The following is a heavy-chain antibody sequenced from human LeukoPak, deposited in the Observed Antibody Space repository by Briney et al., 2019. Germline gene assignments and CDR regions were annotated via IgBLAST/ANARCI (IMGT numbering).Heavy chain of an antibody. J-gene: IGHJ4*02. V-gene: IGHV1-18*01. CDR3: ARVSGYDSSGNFDY. Sequence: ASVTVSCKASGYTFTSYGISWVRQAPGQGLEWMGWISAYNGNTNYAQKLQGRVTMTTDTSTSTAYMELRSLRSDDTAVYYCARVSGYDSSGNFDYWGQGTLVTVSS. CDR2: ISAYNGNT. D-gene: IGHD3-22*01. CDR1: GYTFTSYG.